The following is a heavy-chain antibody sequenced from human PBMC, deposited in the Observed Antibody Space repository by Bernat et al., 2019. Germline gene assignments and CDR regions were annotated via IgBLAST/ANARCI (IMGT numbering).Heavy chain of an antibody. CDR2: ISWDGGST. D-gene: IGHD6-6*01. V-gene: IGHV3-43D*04. CDR3: AKDLLRYSSSSVVDY. J-gene: IGHJ4*02. CDR1: GFTFDDYA. Sequence: EVQLVESGGVVVQPGGSLRLSCAASGFTFDDYAMHWVRQAPGKGLEWVSLISWDGGSTYYADSVKGRFTISRDNRKNSLYLQMNSLRAEDTALYYCAKDLLRYSSSSVVDYWGQGTLVTVSS.